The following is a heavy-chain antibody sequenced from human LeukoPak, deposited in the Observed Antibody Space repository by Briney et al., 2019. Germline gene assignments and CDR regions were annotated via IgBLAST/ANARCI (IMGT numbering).Heavy chain of an antibody. V-gene: IGHV3-7*02. D-gene: IGHD1-1*01. CDR2: VKQGGSEK. CDR3: ARTRVTGTRESYYYYGMDV. Sequence: PAGSLRLSCAASGFTCSRYWMSWVRQAPGKELGWVASVKQGGSEKDYVDSVKGRFTISRDNAKNSLYLQMNGLRAEDTAVYYCARTRVTGTRESYYYYGMDVWGQGTTVTVS. J-gene: IGHJ6*02. CDR1: GFTCSRYW.